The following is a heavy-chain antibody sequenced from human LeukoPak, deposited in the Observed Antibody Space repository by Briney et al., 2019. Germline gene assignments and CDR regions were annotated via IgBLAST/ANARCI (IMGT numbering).Heavy chain of an antibody. CDR2: IYPGDSDT. J-gene: IGHJ6*03. CDR3: ARISSFDLYYYYMDV. CDR1: GYSFTSYW. D-gene: IGHD6-6*01. Sequence: GESLKISCKGSGYSFTSYWIGWVRQMPGKGLEWMGIIYPGDSDTRYSPSFQGQVTISADKSISTAYLQWSSLKASDTAMYYCARISSFDLYYYYMDVWGKGTTVTVSS. V-gene: IGHV5-51*01.